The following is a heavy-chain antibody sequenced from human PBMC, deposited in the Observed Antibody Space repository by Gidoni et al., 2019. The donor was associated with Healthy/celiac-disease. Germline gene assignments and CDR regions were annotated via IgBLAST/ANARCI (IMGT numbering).Heavy chain of an antibody. CDR1: GGSISSYY. V-gene: IGHV4-59*01. CDR3: AREDYGERGFDY. J-gene: IGHJ4*02. Sequence: QVQLQESGPGLVKPSETLSLTCTVSGGSISSYYWSWIRQPPGKGLEWIGYIYYSGSTNYNPSLKSRVTISVDTSKNQFSLKLSSVTAADTAVYYCAREDYGERGFDYWGQGTLVTVSS. CDR2: IYYSGST. D-gene: IGHD4-17*01.